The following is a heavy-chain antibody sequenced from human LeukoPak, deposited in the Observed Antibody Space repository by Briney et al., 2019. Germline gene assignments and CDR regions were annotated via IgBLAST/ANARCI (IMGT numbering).Heavy chain of an antibody. V-gene: IGHV4-39*01. CDR2: IYYSGST. J-gene: IGHJ4*02. CDR3: ARHIGWFLFDY. Sequence: SETLSLTCTVSGGSISSSSYYWGWIRQPPGKGLEWIGSIYYSGSTYYNPSLKSRVTISVDTSKNQFSLKLSSVTAADTAVYYCARHIGWFLFDYWGRGTLVTVSS. CDR1: GGSISSSSYY. D-gene: IGHD2-15*01.